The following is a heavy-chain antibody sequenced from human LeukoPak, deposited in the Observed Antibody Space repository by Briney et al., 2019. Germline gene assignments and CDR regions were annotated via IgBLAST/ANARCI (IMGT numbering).Heavy chain of an antibody. CDR3: ARGPIRFLEWLLSLLDV. Sequence: GGSLRLSCAASGFTFSSYAMHWVRQAPGKGLEWVAVISYDGSNKYYADSVKGRFTISRDNSKNTLYLQMNSLRAEDTAVYYCARGPIRFLEWLLSLLDVWGQGTTVTASS. V-gene: IGHV3-30*04. CDR2: ISYDGSNK. CDR1: GFTFSSYA. D-gene: IGHD3-3*01. J-gene: IGHJ6*02.